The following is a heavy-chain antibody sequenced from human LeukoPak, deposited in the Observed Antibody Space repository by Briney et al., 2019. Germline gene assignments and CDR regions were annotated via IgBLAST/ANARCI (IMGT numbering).Heavy chain of an antibody. D-gene: IGHD5-18*01. V-gene: IGHV3-23*01. CDR1: GFTFSKFA. CDR2: VSSRGGST. CDR3: AKDELAAANTAMTYFDY. Sequence: GGSLRLSCAPSGFTFSKFAMSWVRQAPGKGLEWVSGVSSRGGSTYYADSVKGRFTISRDNYKNTLYLQMSSLRVEDTAIYYCAKDELAAANTAMTYFDYWGQGTLVILFS. J-gene: IGHJ4*02.